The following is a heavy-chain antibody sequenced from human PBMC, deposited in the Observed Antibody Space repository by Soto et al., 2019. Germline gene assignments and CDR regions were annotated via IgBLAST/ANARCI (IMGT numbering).Heavy chain of an antibody. CDR1: GYTFTSYA. V-gene: IGHV1-3*01. Sequence: ASVKVSCKASGYTFTSYAMRWVRQATGQRLEWMGWINAGNGNTKYSQKFQGRVTITRDTSASTAYMELSSLRSEDTAVYYCARAPGGSSSFVDYWGQGTLVTVSS. D-gene: IGHD6-6*01. J-gene: IGHJ4*02. CDR2: INAGNGNT. CDR3: ARAPGGSSSFVDY.